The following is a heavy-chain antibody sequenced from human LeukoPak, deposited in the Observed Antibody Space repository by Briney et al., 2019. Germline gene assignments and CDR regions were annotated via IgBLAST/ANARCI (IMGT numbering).Heavy chain of an antibody. V-gene: IGHV3-23*01. CDR3: AKDPGPYGDYYFGY. Sequence: PGGSLRLSCAASGFTFSSYAMSWVRQAAGKGLEWVSAISGSGGSTYYADSVKGRFTISRDNSKKTLYLQMNSLRAEDTAVYYCAKDPGPYGDYYFGYWGQGTLVTVSS. CDR2: ISGSGGST. CDR1: GFTFSSYA. J-gene: IGHJ4*02. D-gene: IGHD4-17*01.